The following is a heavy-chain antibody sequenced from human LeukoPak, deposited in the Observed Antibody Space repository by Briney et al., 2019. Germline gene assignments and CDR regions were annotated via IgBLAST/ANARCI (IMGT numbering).Heavy chain of an antibody. D-gene: IGHD1-26*01. CDR2: ISSSSSYI. V-gene: IGHV3-21*01. Sequence: GGSLRLSCAASGFTFSSYSMNWVRQAPGNGLERVSSISSSSSYIYYADSVKGRFTISRDNAKNSLYLQMNSLRAEDTAVYYCARDLISGSYQGGGGYYYYGMDVWGQGTTVTVSS. J-gene: IGHJ6*02. CDR3: ARDLISGSYQGGGGYYYYGMDV. CDR1: GFTFSSYS.